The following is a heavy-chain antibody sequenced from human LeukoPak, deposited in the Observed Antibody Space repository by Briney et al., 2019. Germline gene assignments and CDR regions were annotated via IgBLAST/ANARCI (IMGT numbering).Heavy chain of an antibody. CDR3: ARDGYTPKTGSDYYFDY. Sequence: ASVKVPCKASGYTFTSYYMHWVRQAPGQGLEWMGIINPSGGSTSYAQKFQGRVTMTRDTSTSTVYMELSSLRSEDTAVYYCARDGYTPKTGSDYYFDYWGQGTLVTVSS. D-gene: IGHD5-24*01. CDR2: INPSGGST. CDR1: GYTFTSYY. V-gene: IGHV1-46*01. J-gene: IGHJ4*02.